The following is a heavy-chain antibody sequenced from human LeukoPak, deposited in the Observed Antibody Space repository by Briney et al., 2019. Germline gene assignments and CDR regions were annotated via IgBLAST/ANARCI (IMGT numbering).Heavy chain of an antibody. V-gene: IGHV4-30-2*01. D-gene: IGHD3-10*01. Sequence: PSETLSLTCAVSGGSISSGGYSWSWIRQPPGKGLEWIGYIYHSGSTYYNPSLKSRVTISVDTSKNQFSLKLSSVTAADTAVYYCARVDVGLLWFGELPGAFDIWGQGTMVTVSS. CDR2: IYHSGST. CDR3: ARVDVGLLWFGELPGAFDI. CDR1: GGSISSGGYS. J-gene: IGHJ3*02.